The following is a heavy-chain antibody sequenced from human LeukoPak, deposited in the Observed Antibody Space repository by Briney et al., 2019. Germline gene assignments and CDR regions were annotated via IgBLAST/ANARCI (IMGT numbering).Heavy chain of an antibody. CDR1: EFYW. V-gene: IGHV3-74*01. J-gene: IGHJ5*02. D-gene: IGHD3-10*01. Sequence: GGSLRLSCAASEFYWMHWVRQAPGKGLVWVSRINPDGSVTSYADSVKGRFTISRDNAMNTLYLQMNSLRAEDTAVYYCAKDHELLFREPRSPPYHWGQGTLVTVSS. CDR3: AKDHELLFREPRSPPYH. CDR2: INPDGSVT.